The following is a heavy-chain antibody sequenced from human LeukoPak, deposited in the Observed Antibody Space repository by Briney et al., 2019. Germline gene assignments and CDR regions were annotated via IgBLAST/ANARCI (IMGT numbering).Heavy chain of an antibody. CDR1: GGTFSSYA. V-gene: IGHV1-69*05. CDR2: IIPIFGTA. Sequence: ASVKVSCKASGGTFSSYAISWVRQAPGRGLEWMGRIIPIFGTANYAQKFQGRVTITTDESTSTAYMELSSLRSEDTAVYYCARHGYSSSWYSIDYWGQGTLVTVSS. D-gene: IGHD6-13*01. CDR3: ARHGYSSSWYSIDY. J-gene: IGHJ4*02.